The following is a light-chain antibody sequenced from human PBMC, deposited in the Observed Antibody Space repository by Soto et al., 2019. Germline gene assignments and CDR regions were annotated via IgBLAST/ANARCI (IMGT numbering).Light chain of an antibody. J-gene: IGKJ1*01. V-gene: IGKV1-5*01. CDR2: GAS. CDR1: QSISSW. CDR3: QQYNSYDMWS. Sequence: IQLTQSPSTLSASAGDRVTITCRASQSISSWLAWYQQKPGKAPKLLIYGASSLESGVPSRFSGSGSGTEFTLTISSLQPDDFATYYCQQYNSYDMWSFGQGTKVDIK.